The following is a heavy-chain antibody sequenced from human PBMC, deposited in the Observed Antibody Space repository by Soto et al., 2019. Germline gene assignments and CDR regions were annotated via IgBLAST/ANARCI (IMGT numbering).Heavy chain of an antibody. J-gene: IGHJ6*02. Sequence: GGSLRLSCAASGFTFSNAWMNWVRQAPGKGLEWVGRIKSKTDGGTTDYAAPVKGRFTISRDDSKNTLYLQMNSLKTEDTAVYYSFASPMVRGAFYGMDVWGQGTTVTVSS. V-gene: IGHV3-15*07. CDR3: FASPMVRGAFYGMDV. CDR2: IKSKTDGGTT. D-gene: IGHD3-10*01. CDR1: GFTFSNAW.